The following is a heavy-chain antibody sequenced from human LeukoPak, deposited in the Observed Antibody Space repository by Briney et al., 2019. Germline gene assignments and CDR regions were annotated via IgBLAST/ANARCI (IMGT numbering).Heavy chain of an antibody. Sequence: GGSLRLSCEASGFTFGSHAMYWVRQAPGKGLEWVAGIFGSGGSPHYADSVKGRFTISRDNPRNTVYLQINSLRDDDTAVYYCGKTTVGYSSGQKPAWPVDFWGQGTLVTVYS. CDR3: GKTTVGYSSGQKPAWPVDF. V-gene: IGHV3-23*01. CDR2: IFGSGGSP. D-gene: IGHD2-15*01. J-gene: IGHJ4*02. CDR1: GFTFGSHA.